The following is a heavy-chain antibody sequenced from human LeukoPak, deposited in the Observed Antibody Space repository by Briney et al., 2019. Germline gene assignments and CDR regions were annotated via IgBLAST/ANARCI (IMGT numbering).Heavy chain of an antibody. J-gene: IGHJ4*02. V-gene: IGHV3-21*01. Sequence: GGSLRPSCAASGFTFSSYSMNWVRQAPGKGLEWVSSISSSSSYIYYADSVKGRFTISRDNAKNSLYLQMNSLRVEDTAVYYCARVRWPGAKYWGQGTLVTVSS. CDR2: ISSSSSYI. CDR1: GFTFSSYS. CDR3: ARVRWPGAKY. D-gene: IGHD5-24*01.